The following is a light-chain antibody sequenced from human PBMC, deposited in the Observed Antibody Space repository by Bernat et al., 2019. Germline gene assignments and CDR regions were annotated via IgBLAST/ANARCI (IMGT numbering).Light chain of an antibody. CDR2: DAS. V-gene: IGKV1-33*01. CDR3: QQYDNIPRT. CDR1: QDISNY. Sequence: DIQMTQSPSSLSASVGDRVIITCQASQDISNYLNWYQQKPGKAPKLLIYDASNLETGVPSRFSGSGSGTDFIFTISSLQPEDIATYYCQQYDNIPRTFGQGTRLEIK. J-gene: IGKJ5*01.